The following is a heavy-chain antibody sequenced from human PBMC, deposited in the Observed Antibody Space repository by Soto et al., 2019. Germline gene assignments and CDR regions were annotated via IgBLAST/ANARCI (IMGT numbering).Heavy chain of an antibody. Sequence: SETLSLTCTVSGGSISSSSYYWGWIRQPPGKGLEWIGSIYYSGSTYYNPSLKSRVTISVDTSKNQFSLKLSSVTAADTAAYYCARLKVVVVAAPNFDYWGQGTLVTVSS. D-gene: IGHD2-15*01. CDR3: ARLKVVVVAAPNFDY. V-gene: IGHV4-39*01. CDR2: IYYSGST. J-gene: IGHJ4*02. CDR1: GGSISSSSYY.